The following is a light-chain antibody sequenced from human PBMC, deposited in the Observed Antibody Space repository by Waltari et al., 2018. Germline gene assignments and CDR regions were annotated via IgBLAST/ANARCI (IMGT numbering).Light chain of an antibody. CDR3: QQYYSVPRT. J-gene: IGKJ1*01. V-gene: IGKV4-1*01. CDR2: WAS. CDR1: QSVLYSPENKNY. Sequence: DIDMTQSPDSLAVSLGERATINCHSSQSVLYSPENKNYLGWWQQKPGQPPKLLIYWASMRESGVPDRFSGSGSGTDFTLTINNLQAEDVAVYYCQQYYSVPRTFGQGTKVEIK.